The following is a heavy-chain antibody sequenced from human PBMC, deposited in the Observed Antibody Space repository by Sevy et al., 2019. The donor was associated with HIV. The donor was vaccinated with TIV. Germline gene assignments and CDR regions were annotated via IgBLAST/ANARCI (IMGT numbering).Heavy chain of an antibody. J-gene: IGHJ4*02. CDR3: ARDLPPSATTVPHFDC. Sequence: GGSLRLSCAASGFTFSKAWMSWVRQAPGKGLEWISYISNSGTAMYYSDSVRGRFTISRDNARRSLYLQMNSLRAEDTAVYYCARDLPPSATTVPHFDCWGQGTLVTVSS. CDR2: ISNSGTAM. CDR1: GFTFSKAW. D-gene: IGHD4-17*01. V-gene: IGHV3-11*04.